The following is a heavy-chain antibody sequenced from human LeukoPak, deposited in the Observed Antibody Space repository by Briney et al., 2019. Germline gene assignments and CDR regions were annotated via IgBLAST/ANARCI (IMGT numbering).Heavy chain of an antibody. CDR3: ARGSYSSSSGWFDP. D-gene: IGHD6-6*01. V-gene: IGHV5-51*01. J-gene: IGHJ5*02. Sequence: GESLKISCKGSGYSFTSYWIGWVRQMPGKGLEWMGIIYPGDSATTYSPSFHGQVTISAAKSISTAYLQWSSLKASDTAMYYCARGSYSSSSGWFDPWGQGTLVTVSS. CDR1: GYSFTSYW. CDR2: IYPGDSAT.